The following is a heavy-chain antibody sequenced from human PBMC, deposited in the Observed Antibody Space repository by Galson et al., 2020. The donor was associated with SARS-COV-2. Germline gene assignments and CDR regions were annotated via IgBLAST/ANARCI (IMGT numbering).Heavy chain of an antibody. V-gene: IGHV7-4-1*02. J-gene: IGHJ6*02. Sequence: ASVKVSCKAPGYTFTSYAMNWVRQAPGQGLEWLGWVPTNTGNPTYAQGFTGRFVFSLDTSVSTAYLQISSLKAEDTAVYYCARAQGGTMVTYYYYGMDVWGQGTTVTVSS. D-gene: IGHD3-10*01. CDR2: VPTNTGNP. CDR3: ARAQGGTMVTYYYYGMDV. CDR1: GYTFTSYA.